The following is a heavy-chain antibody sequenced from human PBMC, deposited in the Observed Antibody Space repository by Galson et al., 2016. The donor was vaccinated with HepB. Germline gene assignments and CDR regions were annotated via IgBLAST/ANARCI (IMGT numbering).Heavy chain of an antibody. V-gene: IGHV3-7*01. CDR2: IKEDGSAK. Sequence: SLRLSCAASGFTLSSYWMAWVRQAPGKGLEWVGNIKEDGSAKYYAGSVKGRFTISRDNAKNSLYLQMNSLRVEDTAVYYCARDRAPYQLLSVMAFDVWGQGTVVTVSS. J-gene: IGHJ3*01. D-gene: IGHD2-2*01. CDR1: GFTLSSYW. CDR3: ARDRAPYQLLSVMAFDV.